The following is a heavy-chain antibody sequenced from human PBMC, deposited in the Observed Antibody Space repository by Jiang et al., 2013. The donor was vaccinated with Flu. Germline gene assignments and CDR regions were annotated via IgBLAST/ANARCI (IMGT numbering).Heavy chain of an antibody. D-gene: IGHD2-2*01. Sequence: GGTFSSYAISWVRQAPGQGLEWMGGIIPIFGTANYAQKFQGRVTITADESTTTAYMELSGLRFDDTAVYYCATPPSGFSTRYFDYWGQGTLVTVSS. CDR1: GGTFSSYA. CDR2: IIPIFGTA. J-gene: IGHJ4*02. CDR3: ATPPSGFSTRYFDY. V-gene: IGHV1-69*01.